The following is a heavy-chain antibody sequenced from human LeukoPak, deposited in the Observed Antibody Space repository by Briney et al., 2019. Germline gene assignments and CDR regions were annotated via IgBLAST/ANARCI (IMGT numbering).Heavy chain of an antibody. CDR1: GGSFSSTSYY. CDR3: ARGGHYVPGIAVA. D-gene: IGHD6-19*01. J-gene: IGHJ5*02. V-gene: IGHV4-39*07. Sequence: PSETLSLTCTVSGGSFSSTSYYWGWLRQPPGKGLEYIGSVYQNGNTYNNPSLKSRVTILVDTSRNQFSLKLTSVTAADTAVYYCARGGHYVPGIAVAWGQGTLVTVSS. CDR2: VYQNGNT.